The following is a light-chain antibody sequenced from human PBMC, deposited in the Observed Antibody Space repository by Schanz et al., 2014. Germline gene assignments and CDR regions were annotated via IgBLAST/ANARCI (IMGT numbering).Light chain of an antibody. CDR2: DVS. CDR3: SSYTGSSTPYV. Sequence: QSALTQPASVSGSPGQSITISCTGTSSDVGAYNYVSWYQQPPGKAPKLIIYDVSNRPSGVSNRFSGSKSGNTASLTISGLQPEDEADYYCSSYTGSSTPYVFGTGTKLTVL. V-gene: IGLV2-14*01. J-gene: IGLJ1*01. CDR1: SSDVGAYNY.